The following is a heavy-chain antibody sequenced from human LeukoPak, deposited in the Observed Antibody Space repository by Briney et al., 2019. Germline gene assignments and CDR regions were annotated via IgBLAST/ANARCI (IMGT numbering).Heavy chain of an antibody. J-gene: IGHJ5*02. D-gene: IGHD2-2*01. CDR1: GFTFSSYA. CDR3: AKGLVVVVPANWFDP. V-gene: IGHV3-23*01. Sequence: GGSLRLSCAASGFTFSSYAMSWVRQAPGKGLEWVSAISGSGGSTYYADSVKGRLTISRDNSKNTLYLQMNSLRAEDTAVYYCAKGLVVVVPANWFDPWGQGTLVTVSS. CDR2: ISGSGGST.